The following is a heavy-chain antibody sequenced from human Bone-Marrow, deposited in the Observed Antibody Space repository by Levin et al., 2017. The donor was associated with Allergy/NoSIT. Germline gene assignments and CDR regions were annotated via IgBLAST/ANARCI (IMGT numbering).Heavy chain of an antibody. CDR2: ISWNSGSI. J-gene: IGHJ6*02. V-gene: IGHV3-9*01. CDR3: AKGRDGCISTSCSRNLRYYPMAGMDV. D-gene: IGHD2-2*01. CDR1: GFTFDDYA. Sequence: GGSLRLSCAASGFTFDDYAMHWVRQAPGKGLEWVSGISWNSGSIGYADSVKGRFTISRDNAKNSLYLQMNSLRAEDTALYYCAKGRDGCISTSCSRNLRYYPMAGMDVWGQGTTVTVSS.